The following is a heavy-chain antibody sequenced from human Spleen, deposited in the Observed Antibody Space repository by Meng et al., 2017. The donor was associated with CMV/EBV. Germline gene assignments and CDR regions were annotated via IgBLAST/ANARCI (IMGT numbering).Heavy chain of an antibody. CDR1: GFTFSDYY. V-gene: IGHV3-11*04. CDR2: ISSSGSIT. D-gene: IGHD1-26*01. J-gene: IGHJ5*01. Sequence: LSLTCVASGFTFSDYYMTWIRQAPGKGLEWVSYISSSGSITKYLDSLKGRFTISRDNAKNSLFLQMNSLTVEDTAVYYCARDSSAVHNWLDSWGQGTLVTVSS. CDR3: ARDSSAVHNWLDS.